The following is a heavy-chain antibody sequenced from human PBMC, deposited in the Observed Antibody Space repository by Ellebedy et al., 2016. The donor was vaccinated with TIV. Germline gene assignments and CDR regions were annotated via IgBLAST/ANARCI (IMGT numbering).Heavy chain of an antibody. CDR2: ISDGGGST. Sequence: GESLKISXEGSVFNSYAMSWVRQAPGKGLEWVSGISDGGGSTYYSGSVKGRFTVSRDKSKKTVYLQMNGLRAEDTAVIYCGKLFFTYHSKYFDPWGQGTLVAVSS. CDR1: VFNSYA. V-gene: IGHV3-23*01. CDR3: GKLFFTYHSKYFDP. D-gene: IGHD2-2*01. J-gene: IGHJ5*02.